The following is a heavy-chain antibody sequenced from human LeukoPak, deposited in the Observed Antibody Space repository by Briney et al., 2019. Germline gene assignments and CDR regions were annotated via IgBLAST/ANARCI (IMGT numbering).Heavy chain of an antibody. CDR2: ISSSGSTI. D-gene: IGHD6-19*01. CDR3: ARGDSSGWPPFDY. J-gene: IGHJ4*02. V-gene: IGHV3-11*01. Sequence: GGSLRLSCAASGFTFSDYYMSWIRQAPGKGLGWVSYISSSGSTICYADSVKGRFTISRDNAKNSLYLQMNSLRAEDTAVYYCARGDSSGWPPFDYWGQGTLVTVSS. CDR1: GFTFSDYY.